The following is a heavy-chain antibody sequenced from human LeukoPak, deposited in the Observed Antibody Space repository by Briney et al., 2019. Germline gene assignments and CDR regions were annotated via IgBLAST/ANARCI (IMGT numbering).Heavy chain of an antibody. CDR3: ARGTMMVGP. CDR2: INYSGTT. Sequence: SETLSLTCTVSGGSIGSYYWSSIRQPPGKGLEWIGYINYSGTTNYNPSLKSRVSISVVTSKNQFSLKLSSVTAADTAVYYCARGTMMVGPWGQGTQVTVSS. J-gene: IGHJ5*02. D-gene: IGHD3-22*01. CDR1: GGSIGSYY. V-gene: IGHV4-59*01.